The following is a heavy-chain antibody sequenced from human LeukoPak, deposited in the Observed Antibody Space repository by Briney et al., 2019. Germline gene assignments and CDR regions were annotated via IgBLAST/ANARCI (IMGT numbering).Heavy chain of an antibody. Sequence: PSGTLSLTCGVSGGSITSTNWWSWVRQPPGQGLEWIGEISLTGRTNYNPSLIGRVIMSRDESRNQLSLTLTSVTAADTAMYYCTRESGPYCPFGYWGQGTLVVVPS. J-gene: IGHJ4*02. D-gene: IGHD1-26*01. CDR1: GGSITSTNW. V-gene: IGHV4-4*02. CDR3: TRESGPYCPFGY. CDR2: ISLTGRT.